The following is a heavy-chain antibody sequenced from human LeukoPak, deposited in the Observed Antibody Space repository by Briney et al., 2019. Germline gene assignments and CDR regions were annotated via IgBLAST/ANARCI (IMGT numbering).Heavy chain of an antibody. V-gene: IGHV1-69*04. CDR3: ARDRGLVVAAIGYLDY. J-gene: IGHJ4*02. CDR2: LIPIFGIA. Sequence: GASVKVSCKASGYTFTGFYMHWVRQAPGQGLEWMGRLIPIFGIANYAQKFQGRVTITADKSTSTAYMELSSLRSEDTAVYYCARDRGLVVAAIGYLDYWGQGTLVTVSS. D-gene: IGHD2-15*01. CDR1: GYTFTGFY.